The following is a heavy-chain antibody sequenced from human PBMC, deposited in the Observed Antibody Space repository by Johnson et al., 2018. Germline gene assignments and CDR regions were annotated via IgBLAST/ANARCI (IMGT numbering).Heavy chain of an antibody. D-gene: IGHD2/OR15-2a*01. CDR1: GYRFANYW. V-gene: IGHV5-51*03. CDR2: IYPGDSDT. Sequence: VQLVQSGAEVKKPGESLKISCQTSGYRFANYWIGWVRQMPGKGLEWMCIIYPGDSDTRYSPSFQGQVTISVDKSSSTAYLQWNSLKASDTAIYYCARQSVRSTYFSFDYWGHGTLVTVSS. CDR3: ARQSVRSTYFSFDY. J-gene: IGHJ4*01.